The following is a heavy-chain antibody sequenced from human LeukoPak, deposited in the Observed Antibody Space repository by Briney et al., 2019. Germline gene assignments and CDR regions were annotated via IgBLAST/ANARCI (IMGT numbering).Heavy chain of an antibody. Sequence: PGGSLRLSCAASGFTFSNYWMHWVRQAPGKGLVWVSRINSDGINTSYADSVKGRFTISRDNSKNTLYLQMNSLRAADTAVYYCAKSGGITMVRGVQYHDYFDYWGQGTLVTVSS. CDR1: GFTFSNYW. J-gene: IGHJ4*02. CDR3: AKSGGITMVRGVQYHDYFDY. D-gene: IGHD3-10*01. CDR2: INSDGINT. V-gene: IGHV3-74*01.